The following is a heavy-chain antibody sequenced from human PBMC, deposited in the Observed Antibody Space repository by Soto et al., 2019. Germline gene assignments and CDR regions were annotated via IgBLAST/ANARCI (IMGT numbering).Heavy chain of an antibody. Sequence: QVQLQESGPGLVKPSQTLSLTCTVSGGSISSGDYYWSWIRQPPGKGLEWIGYIYYSGSTYYNPSRKSRVTISVDTSKNQFSLKLSSVTAADTAVYYCASRRDGYKEAGGFDYWGQGTLVTVSS. D-gene: IGHD5-12*01. CDR3: ASRRDGYKEAGGFDY. CDR2: IYYSGST. J-gene: IGHJ4*02. V-gene: IGHV4-30-4*01. CDR1: GGSISSGDYY.